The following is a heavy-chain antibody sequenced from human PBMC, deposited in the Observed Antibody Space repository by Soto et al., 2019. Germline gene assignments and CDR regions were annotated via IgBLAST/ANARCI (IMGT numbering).Heavy chain of an antibody. V-gene: IGHV1-3*01. J-gene: IGHJ4*02. D-gene: IGHD3-3*01. Sequence: ASVKVSCKASGYTFTSYAIHWVRQAPGQRLEWMGWINAGNANTKYSQKLQGSVTINRHTSASTAHMELSRIRSADTDASYCVRALWSTIFGVAQFFEYWGQGTLVTV. CDR2: INAGNANT. CDR1: GYTFTSYA. CDR3: VRALWSTIFGVAQFFEY.